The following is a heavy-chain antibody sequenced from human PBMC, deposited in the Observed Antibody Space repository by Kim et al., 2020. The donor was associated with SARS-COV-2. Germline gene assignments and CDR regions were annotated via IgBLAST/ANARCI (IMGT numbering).Heavy chain of an antibody. Sequence: RISSSIYDAVSVKGQFTITRDNAKNSLYLQMNSLRAEDTAVYYCARFLRGWGQGTLVTVSS. D-gene: IGHD4-17*01. CDR2: RISSSI. CDR3: ARFLRG. J-gene: IGHJ4*02. V-gene: IGHV3-21*01.